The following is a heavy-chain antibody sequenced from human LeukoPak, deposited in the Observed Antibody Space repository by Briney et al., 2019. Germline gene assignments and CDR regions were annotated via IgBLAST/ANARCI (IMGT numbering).Heavy chain of an antibody. V-gene: IGHV3-21*01. CDR2: ISSSSSYI. J-gene: IGHJ5*02. D-gene: IGHD6-19*01. Sequence: GGSLRLSCAASGFTFSSYSMNWVRQAPGKGLEWVSSISSSSSYIYYADSVKGRFTISRDNAKNSLYLRMNSLRAEDTAVYYCARDPGIAVAGTNWFDPWGQGTLVTVSS. CDR3: ARDPGIAVAGTNWFDP. CDR1: GFTFSSYS.